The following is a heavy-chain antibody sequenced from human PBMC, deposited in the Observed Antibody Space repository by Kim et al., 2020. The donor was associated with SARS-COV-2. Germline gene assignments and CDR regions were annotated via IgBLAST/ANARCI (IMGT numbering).Heavy chain of an antibody. CDR3: ARRGGFDY. D-gene: IGHD3-10*01. CDR1: GFTFSNYA. V-gene: IGHV3-23*01. J-gene: IGHJ4*02. Sequence: GGSLRLSCAASGFTFSNYAMSCVRQAPGKGLEWVSDISGSGDSTNYADSVKGRFTISRDNSKNTLYLQMNSLRAEETAVDYCARRGGFDYWGQGTLVTVSS. CDR2: ISGSGDST.